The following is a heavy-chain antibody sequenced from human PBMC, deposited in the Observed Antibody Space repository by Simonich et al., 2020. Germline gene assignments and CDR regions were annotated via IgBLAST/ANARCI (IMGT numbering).Heavy chain of an antibody. Sequence: QVQLVQSGAEVKKPGASVKVSCKASGYTFTANYLHWVQQDPGQGLECRGRHNPNSGGTNYAKKVQGRVTRTRDTSISTAYMELSRLRSDDTAVYYCARSHIATAGTGYFQHWGQGTLVTVSS. CDR1: GYTFTANY. V-gene: IGHV1-2*02. CDR2: HNPNSGGT. D-gene: IGHD6-13*01. CDR3: ARSHIATAGTGYFQH. J-gene: IGHJ1*01.